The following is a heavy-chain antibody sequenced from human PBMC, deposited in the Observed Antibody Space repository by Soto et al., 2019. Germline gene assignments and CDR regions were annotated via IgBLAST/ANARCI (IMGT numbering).Heavy chain of an antibody. Sequence: QVQLVQSGAEVKKPGSSVKVSCKASGDTDTNYVISWVRQAPGQGLEWMGGIFPKFGTTYSAQKLQDRLTMTADESTSTVYMQLSSLRLADTDVYYGEAEMTFVKLSVVWGQGTTVTVSS. J-gene: IGHJ6*02. CDR1: GDTDTNYV. CDR2: IFPKFGTT. D-gene: IGHD3-16*02. V-gene: IGHV1-69*01. CDR3: EAEMTFVKLSVV.